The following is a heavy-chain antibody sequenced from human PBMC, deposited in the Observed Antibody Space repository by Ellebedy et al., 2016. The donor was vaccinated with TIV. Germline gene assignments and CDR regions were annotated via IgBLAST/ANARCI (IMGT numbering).Heavy chain of an antibody. Sequence: GESLKISCAASGLTFSNFWMIWVRQAPGKGLEWVANINQDGSAGYYVDSVKGRFTISSDNAKNSLYLQMKSLRAEDTDLYYFAGPAARGTKAFDYWGQGTLVTVSS. V-gene: IGHV3-7*01. CDR2: INQDGSAG. CDR3: AGPAARGTKAFDY. J-gene: IGHJ4*02. D-gene: IGHD2-15*01. CDR1: GLTFSNFW.